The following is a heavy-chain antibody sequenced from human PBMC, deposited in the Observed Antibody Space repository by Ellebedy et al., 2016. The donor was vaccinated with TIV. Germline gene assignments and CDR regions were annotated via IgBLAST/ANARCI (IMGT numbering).Heavy chain of an antibody. Sequence: ASVKVSCXASGYTFTNYGISWVRQAPEQGLEWMGWISAYNGNTDYAQKFQGRIMMTTDTSRKTAYMELSSLRSEDTAVYYCATVIMLNGMDVWGQGTTVTVSS. CDR3: ATVIMLNGMDV. CDR2: ISAYNGNT. V-gene: IGHV1-18*01. D-gene: IGHD2-8*01. J-gene: IGHJ6*02. CDR1: GYTFTNYG.